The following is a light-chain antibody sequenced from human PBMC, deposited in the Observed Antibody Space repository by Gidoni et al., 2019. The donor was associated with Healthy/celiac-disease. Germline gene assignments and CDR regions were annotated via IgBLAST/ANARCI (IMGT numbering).Light chain of an antibody. J-gene: IGLJ2*01. Sequence: QSALTQPASVSGSPGPSITISCTGTSSDVGGYNYVSWYHQHPGKAPKLMIYDVSNRPSGVSNRFSGSKSGNTASLTISGLQAEDEADYYCSSYTSSSTLVVFGGGTKLTVL. CDR2: DVS. CDR3: SSYTSSSTLVV. V-gene: IGLV2-14*01. CDR1: SSDVGGYNY.